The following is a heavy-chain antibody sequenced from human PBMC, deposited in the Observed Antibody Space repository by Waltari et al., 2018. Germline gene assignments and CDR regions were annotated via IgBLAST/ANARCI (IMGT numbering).Heavy chain of an antibody. CDR3: ARHQDWVVVSATWFDP. D-gene: IGHD2-21*02. CDR2: IYYSGNT. J-gene: IGHJ5*02. Sequence: QLRLQESGPGLVKPSDTLSLTCTVSGGSISSTNYYWGWIRQPPGKGLEWIGSIYYSGNTYYNPALKSRVTMSADTSKNQFSLKLSSVTAADTAGYYCARHQDWVVVSATWFDPWGQGTLVTVSS. V-gene: IGHV4-39*01. CDR1: GGSISSTNYY.